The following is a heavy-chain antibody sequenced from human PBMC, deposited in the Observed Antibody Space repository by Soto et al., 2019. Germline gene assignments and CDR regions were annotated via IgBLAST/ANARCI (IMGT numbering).Heavy chain of an antibody. CDR3: ATYANYNHY. CDR1: GGSISSYY. J-gene: IGHJ4*02. CDR2: IYYSGST. V-gene: IGHV4-59*01. Sequence: LETLSLTCTVSGGSISSYYWSWIRQPPGKGLEWIGYIYYSGSTNYNPSLKSRVTISIDTSKNQFSLKLSSVTAADTAVYYCATYANYNHYWGQGTLVTVSS. D-gene: IGHD4-4*01.